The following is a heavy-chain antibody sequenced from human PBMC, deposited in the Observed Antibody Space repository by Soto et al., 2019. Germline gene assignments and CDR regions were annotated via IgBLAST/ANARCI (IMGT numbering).Heavy chain of an antibody. CDR2: ISGSGGST. CDR1: GFTFSSYA. CDR3: ASDRGGIVIVPAAMDY. D-gene: IGHD2-2*01. J-gene: IGHJ4*02. Sequence: GGSLRLPCAASGFTFSSYAMNWVRQAPGKGLEWVSGISGSGGSTYYADSVKGRFTISRDNSKNTLYLQMDSLRAEDTAVYYCASDRGGIVIVPAAMDYWGQGTLVTVSS. V-gene: IGHV3-23*01.